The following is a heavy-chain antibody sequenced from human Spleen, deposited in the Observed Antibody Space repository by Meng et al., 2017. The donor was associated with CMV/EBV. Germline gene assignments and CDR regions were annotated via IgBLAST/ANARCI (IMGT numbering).Heavy chain of an antibody. CDR2: IYYSGST. V-gene: IGHV4-39*01. J-gene: IGHJ4*02. CDR3: ARHKSNYEYFDY. Sequence: TVSGGYISSSSYYWGWIRQPPGKGLEWIGSIYYSGSTYYNPSLKSRVTISVDTSKNQFSLKLSSVTAADTAVYYCARHKSNYEYFDYWGQGTLVTVSS. D-gene: IGHD3-22*01. CDR1: GGYISSSSYY.